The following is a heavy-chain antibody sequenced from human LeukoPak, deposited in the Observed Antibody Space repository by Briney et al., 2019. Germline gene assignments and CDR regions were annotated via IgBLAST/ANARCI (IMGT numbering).Heavy chain of an antibody. Sequence: ASVEVSCKASGYTFTGYYMHWVRQAPGQGLEWMGWINPNSGGTSFAQKFQGRVTMTRDTSISTAYMELSRLRSDDTAVYYCARVGFCSGGLCPYYFDYWGQGTLVTVSS. CDR3: ARVGFCSGGLCPYYFDY. CDR2: INPNSGGT. J-gene: IGHJ4*02. D-gene: IGHD2-15*01. V-gene: IGHV1-2*02. CDR1: GYTFTGYY.